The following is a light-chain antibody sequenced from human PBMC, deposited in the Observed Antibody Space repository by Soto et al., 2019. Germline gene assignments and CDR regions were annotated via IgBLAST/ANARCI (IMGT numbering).Light chain of an antibody. J-gene: IGKJ2*01. CDR2: KAS. CDR1: QSISGC. Sequence: DIQMTQSPSTLSASVGDRVTITCRASQSISGCLAWYQQKPGKAPKLLIYKASSLGSGVPSRFSGSGSGTEFTLTISSLQPDDFANYYCQQYNSYSYTFGQVTKLEIK. CDR3: QQYNSYSYT. V-gene: IGKV1-5*03.